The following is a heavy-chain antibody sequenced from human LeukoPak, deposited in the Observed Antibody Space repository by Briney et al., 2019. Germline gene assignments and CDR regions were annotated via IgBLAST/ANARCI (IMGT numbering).Heavy chain of an antibody. CDR1: GYRFTSYW. J-gene: IGHJ4*02. CDR3: ATPQVSGWNFDY. V-gene: IGHV5-51*01. Sequence: PGESLKISCKGSGYRFTSYWIAWLRQMPGKGLEWMGSIYPGDSDTRYSPSFQGQVTISADKSITTAYLQWSSLKASDTAMYYCATPQVSGWNFDYWGQGTLVTVSS. CDR2: IYPGDSDT. D-gene: IGHD6-19*01.